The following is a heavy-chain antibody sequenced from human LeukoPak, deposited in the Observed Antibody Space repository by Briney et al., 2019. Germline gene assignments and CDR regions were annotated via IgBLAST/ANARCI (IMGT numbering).Heavy chain of an antibody. Sequence: GGSLRLSCAASGFTFSSSAMSWVRQAPGKGLEWVSVISDRGGSAYYADSVKGRFTISRDNSKNTLYLQMNSLRAEDTAVYYCARDTVTTFRFRDYYYYGMDVWGQGTTVTVSS. CDR2: ISDRGGSA. CDR3: ARDTVTTFRFRDYYYYGMDV. V-gene: IGHV3-23*01. D-gene: IGHD4-17*01. CDR1: GFTFSSSA. J-gene: IGHJ6*02.